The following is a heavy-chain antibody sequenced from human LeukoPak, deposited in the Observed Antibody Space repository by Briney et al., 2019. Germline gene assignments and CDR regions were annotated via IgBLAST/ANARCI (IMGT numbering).Heavy chain of an antibody. CDR2: INPNSGGT. Sequence: ASVKVSCKASGYTFTAYYIHWVRQAPGQGLKWMGWINPNSGGTNSAQKFQGRVTMTRDTSISTAYMEVTRLTSDDTAVYYCASASRDGYKGYAFDIWGQGTMVTVSS. J-gene: IGHJ3*02. CDR1: GYTFTAYY. V-gene: IGHV1-2*02. D-gene: IGHD5-24*01. CDR3: ASASRDGYKGYAFDI.